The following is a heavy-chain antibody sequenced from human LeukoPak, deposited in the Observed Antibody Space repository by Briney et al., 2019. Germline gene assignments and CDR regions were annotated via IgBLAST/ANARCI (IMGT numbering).Heavy chain of an antibody. CDR2: ISGSGDST. J-gene: IGHJ4*02. V-gene: IGHV3-23*01. Sequence: GGSLRLSCAASGFTFSIYAINWVRQAPDKGLEWVSAISGSGDSTYYADSVRGRFTISRDNSKNTVYLHVSSLRAEDTALYYCAKGHNWYYFYCWGQGTLVTVSS. CDR1: GFTFSIYA. CDR3: AKGHNWYYFYC.